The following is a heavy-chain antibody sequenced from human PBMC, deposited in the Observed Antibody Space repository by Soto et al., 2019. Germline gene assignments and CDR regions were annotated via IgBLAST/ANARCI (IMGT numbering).Heavy chain of an antibody. V-gene: IGHV3-74*01. J-gene: IGHJ6*03. CDR2: IKGDGSST. D-gene: IGHD6-25*01. CDR3: ARGAAGYYDMDV. CDR1: GFTFSSYW. Sequence: EVQLVESGGGLVQPGGSLRLSCAASGFTFSSYWMHWVRQAPGKGLVWVSRIKGDGSSTGYADSVKGRFTISRDNARNTVELQMNSLGAEDTGVYYCARGAAGYYDMDVWGRGTTVTVSS.